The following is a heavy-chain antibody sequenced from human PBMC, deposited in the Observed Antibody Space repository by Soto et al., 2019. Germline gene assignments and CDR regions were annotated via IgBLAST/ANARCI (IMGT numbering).Heavy chain of an antibody. Sequence: EVQLVESGGGLVQPGGSLRLSCAASGFTVSSNYMSWVRQAPGKGLEWVSVIYSGGSTYYADSVKGRFTISRDNSKNTRYHQMNSLKAEDTAVYYCAREPRESVTLCYGMDVWGQGTTVTVSS. CDR1: GFTVSSNY. CDR2: IYSGGST. J-gene: IGHJ6*02. D-gene: IGHD4-4*01. CDR3: AREPRESVTLCYGMDV. V-gene: IGHV3-66*01.